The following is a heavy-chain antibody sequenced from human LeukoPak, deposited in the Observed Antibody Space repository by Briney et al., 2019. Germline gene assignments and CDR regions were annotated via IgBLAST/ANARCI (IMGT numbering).Heavy chain of an antibody. Sequence: PGGSLRLSCAASGFTFSIYGMHWVRQAPGKGLEWLAFIRYDGSNKYYADSVKGRFTISRDNSKNTLYLQMNSLRAEDTAVYYCANSGYSYGPFDYWGQGTLVTVSS. CDR1: GFTFSIYG. J-gene: IGHJ4*02. D-gene: IGHD5-18*01. V-gene: IGHV3-30*02. CDR3: ANSGYSYGPFDY. CDR2: IRYDGSNK.